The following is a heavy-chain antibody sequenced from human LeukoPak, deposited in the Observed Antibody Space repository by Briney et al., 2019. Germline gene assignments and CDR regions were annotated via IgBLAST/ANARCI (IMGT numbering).Heavy chain of an antibody. CDR3: AKDLPWYYYESSGYKKEAFFDY. V-gene: IGHV3-23*01. CDR2: ISGSGGTT. Sequence: PGGSLRLSCAASGFTFSNYAMSWVRQAPGKGLEWVSAISGSGGTTYYADSGRGRFTISRDNSKNTLYLQMNSLRAEDTAVYYCAKDLPWYYYESSGYKKEAFFDYWGQGTLVTVSS. CDR1: GFTFSNYA. J-gene: IGHJ4*02. D-gene: IGHD3-22*01.